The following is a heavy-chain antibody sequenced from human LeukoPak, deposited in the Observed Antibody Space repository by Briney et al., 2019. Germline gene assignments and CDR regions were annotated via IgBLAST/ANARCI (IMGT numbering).Heavy chain of an antibody. Sequence: ASLWDSSEASGYTLTAYYLHWVRQAPGQGREWMGWINPKSGVANYAQKFQGRVTMTRDTSISTAYMELSRLRSHDTGVYYCARSWRYSGISCLLFDPWSQGTLVTVS. J-gene: IGHJ5*02. CDR2: INPKSGVA. CDR1: GYTLTAYY. V-gene: IGHV1-2*02. D-gene: IGHD2-15*01. CDR3: ARSWRYSGISCLLFDP.